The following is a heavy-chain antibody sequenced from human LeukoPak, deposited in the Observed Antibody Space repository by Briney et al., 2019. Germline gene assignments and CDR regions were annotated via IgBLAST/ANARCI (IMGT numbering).Heavy chain of an antibody. Sequence: ASVKVSCKASGYTFTSYYMHWVRQAPGQGLEWMGIINPSGGSTSYAQKFQGRVTMTRDTSTSTVYMELSSLRSDDTAVYYCARVGIEIGSGYFLDYWGQGTLVTVSS. D-gene: IGHD3-22*01. CDR2: INPSGGST. V-gene: IGHV1-46*01. J-gene: IGHJ4*02. CDR3: ARVGIEIGSGYFLDY. CDR1: GYTFTSYY.